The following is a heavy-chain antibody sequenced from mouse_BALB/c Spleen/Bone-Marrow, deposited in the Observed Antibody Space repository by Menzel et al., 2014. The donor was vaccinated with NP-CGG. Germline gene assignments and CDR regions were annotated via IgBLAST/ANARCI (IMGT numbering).Heavy chain of an antibody. CDR2: IRNKANGYTT. D-gene: IGHD2-3*01. CDR3: ARYDGYSDNAMDY. V-gene: IGHV7-3*02. J-gene: IGHJ4*01. Sequence: EXMLVESGGGLVQPGSSLRLSCATSGFTFTDYYMNWVRQPPGKALEWLGFIRNKANGYTTEFSASVKGRFTISRDNSQSILYLQMNTLRAEDSATYYCARYDGYSDNAMDYWGQGTSVTVSS. CDR1: GFTFTDYY.